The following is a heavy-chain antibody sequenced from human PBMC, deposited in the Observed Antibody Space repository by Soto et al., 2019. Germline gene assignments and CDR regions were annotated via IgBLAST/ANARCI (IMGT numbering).Heavy chain of an antibody. V-gene: IGHV1-18*01. Sequence: ASVKVSCKASGYTFTSYGISWVRQAPGQGLEWMGWISAYNGNTNYAQKLQGRVTMTTDTSTSTAYMELRSLRSDDTAVYYCARDPHLLIPYKWLRSLPWHFDYWGQGTLVTVSS. CDR2: ISAYNGNT. CDR3: ARDPHLLIPYKWLRSLPWHFDY. J-gene: IGHJ4*02. CDR1: GYTFTSYG. D-gene: IGHD5-12*01.